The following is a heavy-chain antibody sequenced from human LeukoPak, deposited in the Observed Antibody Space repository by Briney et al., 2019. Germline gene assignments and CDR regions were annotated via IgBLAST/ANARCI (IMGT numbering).Heavy chain of an antibody. CDR3: ARGLLGAAAGTGY. CDR1: GFTFSSYS. V-gene: IGHV3-21*01. D-gene: IGHD6-13*01. Sequence: PGGSLRLSCAASGFTFSSYSMSWVRQAPGKGLEWVSSISSSSSYIYYADSVKGRFTISRDNAKNSLYLQMNSLRAEDTAVYYCARGLLGAAAGTGYWGQGTLVTASS. CDR2: ISSSSSYI. J-gene: IGHJ4*02.